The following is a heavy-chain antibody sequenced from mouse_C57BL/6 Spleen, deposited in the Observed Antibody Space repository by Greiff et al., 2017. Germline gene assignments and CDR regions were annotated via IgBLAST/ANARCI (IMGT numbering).Heavy chain of an antibody. Sequence: VQLQQSGAELVRPGASVKLSCTASGFNIKDDYMHWVKQRPEQGLEWIGWIDPENGDTEYASKFQGKATITADTSSNTAYLQLSSLTSEDTAVYYCTTSGYSNYAYYFDYWGQGTTLTVSS. J-gene: IGHJ2*01. CDR1: GFNIKDDY. V-gene: IGHV14-4*01. CDR3: TTSGYSNYAYYFDY. CDR2: IDPENGDT. D-gene: IGHD2-5*01.